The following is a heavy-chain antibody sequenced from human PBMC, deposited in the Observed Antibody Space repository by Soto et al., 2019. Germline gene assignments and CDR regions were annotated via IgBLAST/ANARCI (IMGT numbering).Heavy chain of an antibody. CDR2: IWYDGSNK. D-gene: IGHD2-15*01. J-gene: IGHJ6*02. CDR1: GFTFNTYG. CDR3: ARADCTGAYCYSWPFNYGVDV. Sequence: QVQLVESGGGVVQPGGSLRLSCTTSGFTFNTYGMHWVRQAPGKGLEWVAIIWYDGSNKYYADSVKGRFTISRANSKNTLYLQMNSLRAEDTALYYCARADCTGAYCYSWPFNYGVDVWGQGPTVTVSS. V-gene: IGHV3-33*08.